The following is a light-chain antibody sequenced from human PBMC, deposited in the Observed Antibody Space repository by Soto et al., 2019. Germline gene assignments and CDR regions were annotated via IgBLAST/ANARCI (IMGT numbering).Light chain of an antibody. Sequence: EIVLTQSPATLSLSPGERATLSCRASQSVSTYFAWYQQKPGQAPRLLIYDASNRATGIPARFSGSGSGTEFTLTISSLEPEDFAVYYCQQRSNGPLTFGQGTKVEIK. J-gene: IGKJ1*01. CDR3: QQRSNGPLT. CDR1: QSVSTY. CDR2: DAS. V-gene: IGKV3-11*01.